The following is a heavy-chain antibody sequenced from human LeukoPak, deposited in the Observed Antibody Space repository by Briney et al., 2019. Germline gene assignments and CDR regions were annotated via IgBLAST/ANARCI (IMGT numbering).Heavy chain of an antibody. CDR2: VDPEDGET. CDR3: ATDLYERWELPLPSDY. CDR1: GYTFTSYY. V-gene: IGHV1-69-2*01. Sequence: GASVKVSCKASGYTFTSYYMHWVQQAPGKGLEWMGLVDPEDGETIYAEKFQGRVTITADTSTDTAYMELSSLRSEDTAVYYCATDLYERWELPLPSDYWGQGTLVTVSS. J-gene: IGHJ4*02. D-gene: IGHD1-26*01.